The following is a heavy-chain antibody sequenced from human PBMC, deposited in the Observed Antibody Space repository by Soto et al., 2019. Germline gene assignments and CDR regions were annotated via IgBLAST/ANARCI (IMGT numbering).Heavy chain of an antibody. CDR1: GYTFTSYD. CDR3: ARVNRGVITTQYYYYMDV. J-gene: IGHJ6*03. V-gene: IGHV1-8*01. D-gene: IGHD3-10*01. CDR2: MNPNSGNT. Sequence: AASVKVSCKASGYTFTSYDINWVRQATGQGLEWMGWMNPNSGNTGYAQKFQGRVTMTRNTSISTAYMELSSLRSEDTAVYYCARVNRGVITTQYYYYMDVWGKGTTVTVSS.